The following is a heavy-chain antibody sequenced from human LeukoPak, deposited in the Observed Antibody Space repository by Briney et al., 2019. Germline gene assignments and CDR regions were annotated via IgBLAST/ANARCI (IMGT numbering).Heavy chain of an antibody. CDR1: GFTFSSYG. D-gene: IGHD5-12*01. CDR2: ISYDGSNK. CDR3: AKAAGSYSGALDY. V-gene: IGHV3-30*18. J-gene: IGHJ4*02. Sequence: GGSLRLSCAASGFTFSSYGMHWVRQAPGKGLEWVAVISYDGSNKYYADSVKGRFTISRDNSKNTLYLQMNSLRAEGTAVYYCAKAAGSYSGALDYWGQGTLVTVSS.